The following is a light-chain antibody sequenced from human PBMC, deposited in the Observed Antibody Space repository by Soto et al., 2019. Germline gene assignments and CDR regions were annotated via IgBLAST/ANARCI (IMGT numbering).Light chain of an antibody. CDR1: QSVSSSY. CDR2: GAS. CDR3: QQYGSSRIT. Sequence: EIVLTQSPGTLSLSPGERATLSCRASQSVSSSYLAWYQQKPGQAPRLLIYGASSRATGIPDRFNGSGSGTDFTLTISRLEPEDFAVYYCQQYGSSRITFGQGTRLEIK. J-gene: IGKJ5*01. V-gene: IGKV3-20*01.